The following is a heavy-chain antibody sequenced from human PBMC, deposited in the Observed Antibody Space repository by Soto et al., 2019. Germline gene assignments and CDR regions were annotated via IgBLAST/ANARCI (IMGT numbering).Heavy chain of an antibody. Sequence: KRSCKASGYSFSSYVISCRSHAHEQGLEWMGWISAYNGNTNYAQKLQGRVTMTTDTSTSTAYMELRSLRSDDTAVYYCARDLGIAAARGSNNWFDPWGQGTLVTVSS. V-gene: IGHV1-18*01. CDR2: ISAYNGNT. CDR1: GYSFSSYV. D-gene: IGHD6-13*01. CDR3: ARDLGIAAARGSNNWFDP. J-gene: IGHJ5*02.